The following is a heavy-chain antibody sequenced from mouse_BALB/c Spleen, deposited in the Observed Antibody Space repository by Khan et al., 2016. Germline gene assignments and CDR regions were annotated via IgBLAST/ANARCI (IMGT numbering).Heavy chain of an antibody. CDR2: ITTGGSYT. V-gene: IGHV5-4*02. CDR1: GFTFSNYF. Sequence: EVELVESGGGLVKPGGSLKLSCAASGFTFSNYFMYWIRQTPEQRLEWVATITTGGSYTYYPDSVKGRFTISRDTATNNLYLQMSSLKSEDTAMYYCPSLDYWGKGTSPTVSS. J-gene: IGHJ2*02. CDR3: PSLDY.